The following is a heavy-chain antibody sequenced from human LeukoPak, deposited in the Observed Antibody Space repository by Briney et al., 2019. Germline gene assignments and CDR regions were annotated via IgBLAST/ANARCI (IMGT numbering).Heavy chain of an antibody. CDR3: ASVSAPNCFDP. D-gene: IGHD2/OR15-2a*01. V-gene: IGHV4-39*07. CDR2: IYYTGIT. CDR1: GGSISSSSYY. Sequence: SETLSLTCTVSGGSISSSSYYWGWIRQPPGKGLEWIGSIYYTGITYYNPSLKSRVTISVDTSKNQFSLKLSSVTAADTAVYYCASVSAPNCFDPWGQGTLVTVSS. J-gene: IGHJ5*02.